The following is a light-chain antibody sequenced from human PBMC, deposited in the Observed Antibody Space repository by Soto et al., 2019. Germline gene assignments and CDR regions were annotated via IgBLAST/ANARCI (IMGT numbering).Light chain of an antibody. V-gene: IGKV1-39*01. CDR1: QSISGY. Sequence: DIQMTQSPSSLSASVGDRVTITCRASQSISGYLNWYQQKPGKAPKLLIYAASSLQSGVPSRFSGSRSGTYFTLTISSLQPEDFATYYCQQTYSTPFAFGPGTKVDI. CDR2: AAS. CDR3: QQTYSTPFA. J-gene: IGKJ3*01.